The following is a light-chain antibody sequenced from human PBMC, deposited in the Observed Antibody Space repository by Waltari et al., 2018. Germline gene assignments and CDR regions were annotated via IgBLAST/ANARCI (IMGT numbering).Light chain of an antibody. V-gene: IGKV1-39*01. Sequence: IQVTQSPSSLSASVGDRVTITCRASQTISNYLNWYQQKPGKVPKLLIFAASSLQSGVPSSFSGSGSGTDFTLTISSLESEDFATYYCQQSYTSPRTLGQGTKVEI. CDR1: QTISNY. CDR2: AAS. J-gene: IGKJ1*01. CDR3: QQSYTSPRT.